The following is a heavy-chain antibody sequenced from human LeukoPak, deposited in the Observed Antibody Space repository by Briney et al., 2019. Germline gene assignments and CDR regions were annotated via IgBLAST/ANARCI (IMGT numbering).Heavy chain of an antibody. D-gene: IGHD2-21*01. CDR3: ATQPMAHIDEH. Sequence: PGGSLRLSCAASGFTFSTYAMSWVRQSPGKGLEWVSAISGSGGSTYYADSVKGRFTISRDNSKNTLYLQMNSLRADDTALYYCATQPMAHIDEHWGQGTLVTVSS. J-gene: IGHJ1*01. CDR1: GFTFSTYA. V-gene: IGHV3-23*01. CDR2: ISGSGGST.